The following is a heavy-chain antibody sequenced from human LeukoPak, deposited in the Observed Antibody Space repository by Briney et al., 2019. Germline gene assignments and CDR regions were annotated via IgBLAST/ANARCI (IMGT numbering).Heavy chain of an antibody. CDR1: GGSISSYY. D-gene: IGHD6-6*01. CDR2: IYTSGST. CDR3: ARDAIAARPGYYYYYMDV. Sequence: SETLSLTCTVSGGSISSYYWSWIRQPAGKGLEWIGRIYTSGSTNYNPSLKSRVTMSVDTSKNQFSLKLSSVTAADTAVYYCARDAIAARPGYYYYYMDVWGKGTTVTVSS. J-gene: IGHJ6*03. V-gene: IGHV4-4*07.